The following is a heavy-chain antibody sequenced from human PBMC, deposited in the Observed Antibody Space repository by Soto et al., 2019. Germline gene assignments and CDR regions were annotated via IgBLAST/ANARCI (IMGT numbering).Heavy chain of an antibody. V-gene: IGHV3-23*01. CDR3: ASHQSPFLATFGVVTQDCNWFDP. CDR2: ISGSGGST. D-gene: IGHD3-3*01. J-gene: IGHJ5*02. CDR1: GFTFSSYA. Sequence: GGSLRLSCAASGFTFSSYAMSWVRQAPGKGLEWVSAISGSGGSTYYADSVKGRFTISRDNSKNTLYLQMNSLRAEDTAVYYGASHQSPFLATFGVVTQDCNWFDPWGQGTLVTVSS.